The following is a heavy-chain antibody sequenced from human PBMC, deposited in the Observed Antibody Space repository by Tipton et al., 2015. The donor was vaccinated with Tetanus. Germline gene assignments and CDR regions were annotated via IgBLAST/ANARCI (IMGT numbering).Heavy chain of an antibody. D-gene: IGHD5-24*01. J-gene: IGHJ4*02. CDR1: GGSISTYY. CDR2: IYYRGST. Sequence: TLSLTCTVSGGSISTYYWSWIRQPPGKGLEWIGYIYYRGSTNYYPSLKSRVTMSVDTSKNQFSLNLSSATAADTAVYYCARGDGSTLHYWGQGTLATVSS. CDR3: ARGDGSTLHY. V-gene: IGHV4-59*01.